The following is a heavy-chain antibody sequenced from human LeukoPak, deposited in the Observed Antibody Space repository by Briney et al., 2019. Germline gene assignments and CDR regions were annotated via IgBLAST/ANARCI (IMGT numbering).Heavy chain of an antibody. CDR3: ARRSYYDILTGSYTTSPYYGMDV. CDR2: ISYDGSNK. D-gene: IGHD3-9*01. J-gene: IGHJ6*04. CDR1: GFTFSSYA. Sequence: GGSLRLSCAASGFTFSSYAMHWVRQAPGKGLEWVAVISYDGSNKYYADSVKGRFTISRDNSKNTLYLQMNSLRAEDTAVYYCARRSYYDILTGSYTTSPYYGMDVWGKGTTVTVSS. V-gene: IGHV3-30*04.